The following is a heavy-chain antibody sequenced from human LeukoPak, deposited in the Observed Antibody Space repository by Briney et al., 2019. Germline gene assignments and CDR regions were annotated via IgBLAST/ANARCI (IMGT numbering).Heavy chain of an antibody. CDR2: IWYDGSNK. V-gene: IGHV3-33*06. CDR3: AKRGVVIRVILVGFHKEAYYFDS. CDR1: GFTFSSYG. D-gene: IGHD3-22*01. Sequence: GGSLRLSCAASGFTFSSYGMHWVRQAPGKGLEWVAVIWYDGSNKYYADSVKGRFTISRDNSKNTLYLQMNSLRAEDTAVYYCAKRGVVIRVILVGFHKEAYYFDSWGQGALVTVSS. J-gene: IGHJ4*02.